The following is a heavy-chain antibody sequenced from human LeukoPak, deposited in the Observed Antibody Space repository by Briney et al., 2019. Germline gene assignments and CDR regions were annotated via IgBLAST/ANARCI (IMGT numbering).Heavy chain of an antibody. CDR1: GFTFSSYA. CDR3: AVDYGSGSYFFYYYYGMDV. J-gene: IGHJ6*04. V-gene: IGHV3-23*01. D-gene: IGHD3-10*01. CDR2: ISGSGGST. Sequence: GGPLRLSCAPSGFTFSSYAMSWVRQAPGRGVEWFSPISGSGGSTYYADSVQRRFTISRDNSKNTLYLQMNSLRAEDTAVYYCAVDYGSGSYFFYYYYGMDVWGKGTTVTVSS.